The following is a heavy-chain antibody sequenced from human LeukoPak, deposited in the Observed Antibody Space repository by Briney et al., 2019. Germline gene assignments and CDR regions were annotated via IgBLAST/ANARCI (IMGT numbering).Heavy chain of an antibody. CDR3: ARLASSGWSHCDY. D-gene: IGHD6-19*01. CDR1: GGSISGYY. CDR2: IYYSGST. J-gene: IGHJ4*02. V-gene: IGHV4-59*08. Sequence: SETLSLTCTVSGGSISGYYWSWIRQPPGKGPEWIGYIYYSGSTNYNPSLRSRVTISVDTSKNQFSLKMNSVTAADTAVYYCARLASSGWSHCDYWGQGTLVTVSS.